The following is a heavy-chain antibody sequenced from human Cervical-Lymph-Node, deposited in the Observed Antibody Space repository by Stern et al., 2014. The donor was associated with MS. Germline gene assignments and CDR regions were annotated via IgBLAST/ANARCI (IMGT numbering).Heavy chain of an antibody. CDR3: ARSYGAVAGTGSDY. V-gene: IGHV1-69*01. D-gene: IGHD6-19*01. J-gene: IGHJ4*02. Sequence: QVQMVQSGAEVKKPGSSVKVSCKASGGTFSSYAISWVRQAPGQGLEWLGGIIPIFGTANYAQTVQGRVTITAYESTSTAYMELSSLRSEDTAVYYCARSYGAVAGTGSDYWGQGTLVTVSS. CDR1: GGTFSSYA. CDR2: IIPIFGTA.